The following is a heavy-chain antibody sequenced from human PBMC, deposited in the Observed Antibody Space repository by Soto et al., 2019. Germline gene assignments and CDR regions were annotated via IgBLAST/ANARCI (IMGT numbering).Heavy chain of an antibody. CDR2: ISGSDGRT. V-gene: IGHV3-23*01. Sequence: EVQLLESGGGLVRPGGSLRLSCAASGFTFSSYAMSWVRQAPGKGLEWVSTISGSDGRTYSTDSVKGRFTISRDNSRNTAYLQMNSLRVEDTAVYYSAKGVSQYTPLALFDYWGRGTLVTVSS. J-gene: IGHJ4*02. D-gene: IGHD2-2*02. CDR1: GFTFSSYA. CDR3: AKGVSQYTPLALFDY.